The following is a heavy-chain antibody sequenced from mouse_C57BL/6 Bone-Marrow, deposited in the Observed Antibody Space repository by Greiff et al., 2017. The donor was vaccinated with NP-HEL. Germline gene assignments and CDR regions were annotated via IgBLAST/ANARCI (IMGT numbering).Heavy chain of an antibody. J-gene: IGHJ3*01. CDR2: FFPGSGSI. CDR3: ARHEDSRWLLPPWFAD. CDR1: GYTFTEYT. Sequence: QVQLQQSGAELVKPGASVKLSCKASGYTFTEYTIHWVKQRSGQGLEWIGWFFPGSGSIKYNEKFKDKATLPADKSSSPVYMERIRLTSEDSAVYFCARHEDSRWLLPPWFADWGQGTLVTVSA. D-gene: IGHD2-3*01. V-gene: IGHV1-62-2*01.